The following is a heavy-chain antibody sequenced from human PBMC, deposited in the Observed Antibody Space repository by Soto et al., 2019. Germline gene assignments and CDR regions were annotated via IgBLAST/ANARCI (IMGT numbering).Heavy chain of an antibody. J-gene: IGHJ6*01. V-gene: IGHV4-34*01. CDR1: GESLSGYF. Sequence: QVHLQQWGAGLLKPSETLSLTCAVYGESLSGYFWSWIRQAPGQGVEWIGEINHSGNTNYNPSLKSRVTMSVDTFKKQFSLKLSSVTAADTAVYYCASLGGNYDFWSGYHYYYAMDVWGQGTAVTVSS. CDR2: INHSGNT. D-gene: IGHD3-3*01. CDR3: ASLGGNYDFWSGYHYYYAMDV.